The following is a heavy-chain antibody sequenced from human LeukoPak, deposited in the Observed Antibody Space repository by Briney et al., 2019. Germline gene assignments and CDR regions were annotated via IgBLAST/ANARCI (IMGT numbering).Heavy chain of an antibody. CDR1: GDSVSSNSAA. V-gene: IGHV6-1*01. D-gene: IGHD1-26*01. CDR3: ARAGLWWEFDWSYYFDY. CDR2: TYYRSKWYN. J-gene: IGHJ4*02. Sequence: SQTLSLTCAISGDSVSSNSAAWNWIRQSPSRGLKWLGRTYYRSKWYNDYAVSVKSRITINPDTSKNQFSLQLNSVTPEDTAVYYCARAGLWWEFDWSYYFDYWGQGTLVTVSS.